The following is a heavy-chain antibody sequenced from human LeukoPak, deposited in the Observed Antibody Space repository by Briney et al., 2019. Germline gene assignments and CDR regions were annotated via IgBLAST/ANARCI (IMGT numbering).Heavy chain of an antibody. D-gene: IGHD3-22*01. Sequence: GGSLRLSCEASGFTFSSYWMHWVRQAPGKGLVWVSRINSDGSSTSYADSVKGRFTISRDNAKKTLYLQMNSLRAEDTAVYYCASGEFDYYDSIIFGGQGTLVTVSS. CDR3: ASGEFDYYDSIIF. J-gene: IGHJ4*02. V-gene: IGHV3-74*01. CDR2: INSDGSST. CDR1: GFTFSSYW.